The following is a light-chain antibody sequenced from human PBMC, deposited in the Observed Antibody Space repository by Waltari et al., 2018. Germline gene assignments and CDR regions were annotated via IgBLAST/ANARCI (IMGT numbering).Light chain of an antibody. Sequence: EIVLTQSPGTLSLSTGERATLPCRASQSISKYLSWYQQKPGQAPRLLNYHASSRAAGIPDRFSGSGSGTDFSLSISRLEPEDFAVYYCQHYESLPVTFGQGTKVEIK. CDR1: QSISKY. V-gene: IGKV3-20*01. J-gene: IGKJ1*01. CDR3: QHYESLPVT. CDR2: HAS.